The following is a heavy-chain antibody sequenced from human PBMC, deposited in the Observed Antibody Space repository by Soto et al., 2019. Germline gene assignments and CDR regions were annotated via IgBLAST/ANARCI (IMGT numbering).Heavy chain of an antibody. J-gene: IGHJ4*02. CDR2: INHSGST. Sequence: QVQLQQWGAGLLKPSETLSLTCAVYGGSFSGYYWSWIRQPPGKGLEWIGEINHSGSTNYNPSIKSRVTISVDTSKNQFSLKLSSVTAADTAVYYCARVSELELRRFDYWGQGTLVTVSS. CDR1: GGSFSGYY. CDR3: ARVSELELRRFDY. D-gene: IGHD1-7*01. V-gene: IGHV4-34*01.